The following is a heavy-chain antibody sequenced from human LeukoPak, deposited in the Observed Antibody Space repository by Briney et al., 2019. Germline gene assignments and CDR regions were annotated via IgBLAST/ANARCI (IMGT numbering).Heavy chain of an antibody. CDR3: ARGLTYYFDY. V-gene: IGHV3-48*01. D-gene: IGHD4/OR15-4a*01. CDR2: ISISTSTI. Sequence: GGSLRLSCAASGFTFSNYNMNWVRQAPGKGLEWISYISISTSTIYYADSVKGRFTISRDNAKNSLYLQMNSLRAEDTAVYYCARGLTYYFDYWGQGTLVTVSS. J-gene: IGHJ4*02. CDR1: GFTFSNYN.